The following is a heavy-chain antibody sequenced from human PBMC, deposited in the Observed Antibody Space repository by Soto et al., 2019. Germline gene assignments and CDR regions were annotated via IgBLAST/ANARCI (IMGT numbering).Heavy chain of an antibody. V-gene: IGHV1-69*13. CDR2: IIPIFGTA. D-gene: IGHD6-19*01. CDR1: GGTFSSYA. J-gene: IGHJ4*02. Sequence: SVKVSCKASGGTFSSYAISWVRQAPGQGLEWMGGIIPIFGTANYAQKFQGRVTITADESTSTAYMELSSLRSEDTAVYYCAVQYSSGWYGAFDYWGQGTLVTVSS. CDR3: AVQYSSGWYGAFDY.